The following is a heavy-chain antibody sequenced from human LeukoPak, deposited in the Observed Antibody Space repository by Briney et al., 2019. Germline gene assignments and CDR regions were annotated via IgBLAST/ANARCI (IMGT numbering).Heavy chain of an antibody. V-gene: IGHV1-69*13. Sequence: ASVKVPYQASLRTFSHYGISWVEQAPRQGLEGLGGVIPSFCTANYAQKFQGRVTITADESTRTAYMELSSLRSEDTAVYYCARRSTGGYYYGSGFDYWGQGTLVTVSS. CDR3: ARRSTGGYYYGSGFDY. CDR1: LRTFSHYG. D-gene: IGHD3-10*01. CDR2: VIPSFCTA. J-gene: IGHJ4*02.